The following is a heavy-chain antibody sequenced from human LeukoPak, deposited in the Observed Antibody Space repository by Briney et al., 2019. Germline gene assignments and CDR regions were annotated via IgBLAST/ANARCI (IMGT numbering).Heavy chain of an antibody. V-gene: IGHV3-33*01. D-gene: IGHD5-18*01. CDR3: ARDTAMVVDY. Sequence: GGSLRLSCAASGFTFSSYGMHWVRQAPGKGLEWVVVIWSDGSNKYYADSVKGRFTISRDNSKNTLYLQMNSLRAEDTAVYYCARDTAMVVDYWGQGTLVTVSS. CDR2: IWSDGSNK. J-gene: IGHJ4*02. CDR1: GFTFSSYG.